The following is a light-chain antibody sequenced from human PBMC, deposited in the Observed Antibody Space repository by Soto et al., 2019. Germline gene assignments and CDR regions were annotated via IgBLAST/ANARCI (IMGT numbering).Light chain of an antibody. CDR2: GAS. J-gene: IGKJ1*01. CDR1: QSVSSN. V-gene: IGKV3D-15*01. CDR3: QQYNNWPPWT. Sequence: EIVMTQSPATLSVSPGERATLCCRASQSVSSNLAWYQQKPGQAPRLLIYGASTRATGIPARFSGSGSGTEFTLTISSLQSEDFAVYYCQQYNNWPPWTFGQVTKVEIK.